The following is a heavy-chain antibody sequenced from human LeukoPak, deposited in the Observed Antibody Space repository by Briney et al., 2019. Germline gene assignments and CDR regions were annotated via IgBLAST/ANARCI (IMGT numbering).Heavy chain of an antibody. D-gene: IGHD1-1*01. CDR3: ARGGLNALEAFDI. CDR2: INGNGSST. J-gene: IGHJ3*02. V-gene: IGHV3-74*03. Sequence: GGSLRLSCAASGFSFSSYWMHWVLQAPRKGLLWVSRINGNGSSTKYADSVKGRFTISRDNAKNTLYLQMNSLRAEDTAVYYCARGGLNALEAFDIWGKGTLVTVCS. CDR1: GFSFSSYW.